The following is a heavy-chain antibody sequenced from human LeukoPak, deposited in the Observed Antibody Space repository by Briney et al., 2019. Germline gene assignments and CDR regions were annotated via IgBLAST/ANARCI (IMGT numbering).Heavy chain of an antibody. CDR2: ISNTGSYT. J-gene: IGHJ4*02. CDR1: GFSFADEY. D-gene: IGHD6-19*01. Sequence: GGSLRPSSAVSGFSFADEYMSWIRQAPGQGLEWVSYISNTGSYTNYADSVEGRFTISRDNTENSLYLQMNSLRAEDTAVYYCARSRGAGPGAYFDYWGQGTHVVVTS. CDR3: ARSRGAGPGAYFDY. V-gene: IGHV3-11*03.